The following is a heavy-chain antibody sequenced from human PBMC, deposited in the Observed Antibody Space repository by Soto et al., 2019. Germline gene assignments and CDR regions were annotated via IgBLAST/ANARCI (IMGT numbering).Heavy chain of an antibody. V-gene: IGHV3-23*01. Sequence: GVLTLSCSASGFTFSSYAMSCVPQASVKGLEWVSAISGSGGSTYYADSVKGRFTISRDNSKNTLYLQMNSLRAEDTAVYYCAKFYGSGSHHIWFDPWGPGTLVTVPQ. CDR2: ISGSGGST. D-gene: IGHD3-10*01. CDR1: GFTFSSYA. CDR3: AKFYGSGSHHIWFDP. J-gene: IGHJ5*02.